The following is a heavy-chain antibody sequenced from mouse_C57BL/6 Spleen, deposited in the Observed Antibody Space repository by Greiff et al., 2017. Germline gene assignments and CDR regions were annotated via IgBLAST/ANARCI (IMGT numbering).Heavy chain of an antibody. CDR3: TTFYYGSSYGDY. CDR1: GFNIKDDY. V-gene: IGHV14-4*01. CDR2: IDPENGDT. D-gene: IGHD1-1*01. J-gene: IGHJ2*01. Sequence: EVQLQQSGAELVRPGASVKLSCTASGFNIKDDYMHWVKQRPEQGLEWIGWIDPENGDTEYASKFQGKATITADPSSNTAYLQLSSLTSEDTAVDYCTTFYYGSSYGDYWGQGTTLTVSS.